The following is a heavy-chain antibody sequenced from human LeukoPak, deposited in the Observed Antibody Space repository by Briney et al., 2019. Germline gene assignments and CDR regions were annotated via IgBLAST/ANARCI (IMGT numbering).Heavy chain of an antibody. CDR1: GFSFTTYW. CDR3: ARTYYDILTGYNPYFDY. CDR2: IKQDGTEK. V-gene: IGHV3-7*01. D-gene: IGHD3-9*01. J-gene: IGHJ4*02. Sequence: GSLRLSCAASGFSFTTYWMSWVRQAPGKGLEWVANIKQDGTEKYYVDSVKGRFTISRDNAKNFLYLQMNSLRAEDTAVYYCARTYYDILTGYNPYFDYWGQGILVTVSS.